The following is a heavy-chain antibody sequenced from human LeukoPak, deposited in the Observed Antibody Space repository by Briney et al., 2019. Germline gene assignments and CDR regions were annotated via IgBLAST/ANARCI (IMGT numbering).Heavy chain of an antibody. CDR1: GFTFSSYG. D-gene: IGHD5-18*01. Sequence: GGSLRLSCAASGFTFSSYGMHWVRQAPGKGLEWVAFIRYDGSNKYYADSVKGRFTISRDNSKNTLYLQMNSLRAEDTALYYCAKGVGYGAVYYFDYWGQGTLVTVSS. CDR3: AKGVGYGAVYYFDY. V-gene: IGHV3-30*02. CDR2: IRYDGSNK. J-gene: IGHJ4*02.